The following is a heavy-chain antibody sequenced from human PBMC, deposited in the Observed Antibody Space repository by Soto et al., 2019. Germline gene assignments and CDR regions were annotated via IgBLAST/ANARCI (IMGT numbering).Heavy chain of an antibody. Sequence: PGGSLRLSCAASGFTFSSYAMSWVRQAPGKGLEWVSAISGSGGSTYYADSVKGRFTISRDNSKNTLYLQMNSLRAEDTAVYYCARARTYDFWSPYYYYYGMDVWGQGTTVTVSS. J-gene: IGHJ6*02. CDR2: ISGSGGST. CDR1: GFTFSSYA. D-gene: IGHD3-3*01. V-gene: IGHV3-23*01. CDR3: ARARTYDFWSPYYYYYGMDV.